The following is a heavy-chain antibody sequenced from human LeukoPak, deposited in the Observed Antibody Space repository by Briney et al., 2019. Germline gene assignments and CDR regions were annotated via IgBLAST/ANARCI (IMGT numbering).Heavy chain of an antibody. V-gene: IGHV4-4*02. CDR1: GGSISSSNW. CDR2: IYHSGST. D-gene: IGHD3-10*01. CDR3: ASKTVARFGELGAFDI. Sequence: SGTLSLTCAVSGGSISSSNWWSWVRQPPGKGLEWIGEIYHSGSTNYNPSLKSRVTISVDKSKNQFSLKLSSVTAADTAVYYCASKTVARFGELGAFDIWGQGTMVTVSS. J-gene: IGHJ3*02.